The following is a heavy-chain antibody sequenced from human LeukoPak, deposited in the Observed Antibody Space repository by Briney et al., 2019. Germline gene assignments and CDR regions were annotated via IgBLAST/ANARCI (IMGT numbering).Heavy chain of an antibody. CDR2: ISISGGTT. V-gene: IGHV3-23*01. CDR3: AKEEIPNDY. Sequence: GGSLRLSCVVSGFTFSTSAMTWVRQAPGKGLEWVSGISISGGTTYYADSVEGQFTISRDNSKNTLYLQMNSLRAEDTAVYYCAKEEIPNDYWGQGTLVTVSS. D-gene: IGHD2-2*02. CDR1: GFTFSTSA. J-gene: IGHJ4*02.